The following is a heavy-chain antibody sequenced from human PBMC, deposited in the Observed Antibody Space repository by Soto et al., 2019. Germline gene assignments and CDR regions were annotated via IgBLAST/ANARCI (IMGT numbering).Heavy chain of an antibody. CDR3: AKPILVGATTAQWFDP. Sequence: QLGGSLRLSCAASGFTFSSYGMHWVRQAPGKGLEWVAVISYDGSNKYYADSVKGRFTISRDNSKNTLYLQMNSLRAEDTAVYYCAKPILVGATTAQWFDPWGQGTLVTVSS. CDR2: ISYDGSNK. CDR1: GFTFSSYG. D-gene: IGHD1-26*01. V-gene: IGHV3-30*18. J-gene: IGHJ5*02.